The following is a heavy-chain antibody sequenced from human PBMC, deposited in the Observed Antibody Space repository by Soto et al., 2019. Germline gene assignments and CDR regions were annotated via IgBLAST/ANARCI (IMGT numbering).Heavy chain of an antibody. CDR2: FNPANRNT. Sequence: VSGSDRVSGTGFTNWGINWGRQAPGQGLEWVGWFNPANRNTNYAQKFQDRVSMTTDTSTNTAYMELRGLRSDDTAVYYCARVRFSAPFDLWGHGTLVTVS. CDR3: ARVRFSAPFDL. D-gene: IGHD1-26*01. V-gene: IGHV1-18*01. J-gene: IGHJ4*01. CDR1: GTGFTNWG.